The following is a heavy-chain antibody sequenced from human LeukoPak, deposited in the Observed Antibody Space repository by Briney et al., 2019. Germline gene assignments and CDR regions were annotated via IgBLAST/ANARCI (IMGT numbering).Heavy chain of an antibody. V-gene: IGHV1-46*01. CDR3: ARDGDIVLMVHATPGYYFDY. J-gene: IGHJ4*02. CDR2: INPSGGST. D-gene: IGHD2-8*01. Sequence: ASVKVSCKASGYTFTSYYMHWERQAPGQGLEWMGIINPSGGSTSYAQKFQGRVTMTRDTSTSTVYMELSSLRSEDTAVYYCARDGDIVLMVHATPGYYFDYWGQGTLVTVSS. CDR1: GYTFTSYY.